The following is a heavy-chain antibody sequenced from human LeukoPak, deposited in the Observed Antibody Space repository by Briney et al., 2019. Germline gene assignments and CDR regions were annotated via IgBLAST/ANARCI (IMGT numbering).Heavy chain of an antibody. Sequence: PSETLSLTCTVSGGSISSYYWSWIRQPPGKGLEWIGYIYYSGSTNYNPSLKSRVTISVDTSKNQFSLKLSSVTAADTAVYYCARGVAGSPAFDYWGQGTLVTVSS. J-gene: IGHJ4*02. CDR3: ARGVAGSPAFDY. CDR1: GGSISSYY. D-gene: IGHD6-19*01. V-gene: IGHV4-59*01. CDR2: IYYSGST.